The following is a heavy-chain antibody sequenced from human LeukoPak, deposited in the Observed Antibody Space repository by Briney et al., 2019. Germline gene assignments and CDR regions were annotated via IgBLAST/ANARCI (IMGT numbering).Heavy chain of an antibody. Sequence: ASVKVSCKASGYTFTSYGISWVRQAPGQGLEWMGWISAYNGNTNYAQKLQGRVTMTTDTSTSTAYMELRSLRSDDTAVYYCARTTEGGYTYDYFYYYYMDVWGKGTTVTISS. CDR2: ISAYNGNT. CDR1: GYTFTSYG. CDR3: ARTTEGGYTYDYFYYYYMDV. D-gene: IGHD5-18*01. V-gene: IGHV1-18*01. J-gene: IGHJ6*03.